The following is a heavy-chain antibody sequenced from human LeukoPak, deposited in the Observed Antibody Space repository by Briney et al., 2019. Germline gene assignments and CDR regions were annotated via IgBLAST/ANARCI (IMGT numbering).Heavy chain of an antibody. CDR1: GFTFSSYS. CDR2: ITTSSTYI. Sequence: PGGSLRPSCAASGFTFSSYSMSWVRQAPGKGLEWVSSITTSSTYISYADSVKGRFTISRDNAKNSLYLQMNSLRAEDPAVYYCARGKYSSGWFDYWGQGTLVTVSS. D-gene: IGHD6-19*01. J-gene: IGHJ4*02. CDR3: ARGKYSSGWFDY. V-gene: IGHV3-21*01.